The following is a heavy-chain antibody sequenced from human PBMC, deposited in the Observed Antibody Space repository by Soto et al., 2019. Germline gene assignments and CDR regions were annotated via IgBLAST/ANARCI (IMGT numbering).Heavy chain of an antibody. CDR3: ARDLGVAAAGITWFDP. V-gene: IGHV4-4*07. CDR1: GASMNSYH. D-gene: IGHD6-25*01. CDR2: IHSSGST. J-gene: IGHJ5*02. Sequence: PSETLSLTCTVSGASMNSYHRSWIRQPAGKGLEWIGHIHSSGSTNYNPSLKSRVTMSVDTSKNQFSLRLMSLTAADTAVYYCARDLGVAAAGITWFDPWGQASLVTVSS.